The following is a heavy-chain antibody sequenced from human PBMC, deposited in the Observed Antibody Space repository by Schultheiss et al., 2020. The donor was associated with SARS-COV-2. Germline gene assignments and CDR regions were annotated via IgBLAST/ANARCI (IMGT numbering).Heavy chain of an antibody. J-gene: IGHJ5*02. Sequence: SETLSLTCTVSGGSISSSSYYWGWIRQPPGKGLEWIGSIYYSGSTYYNPSLKSRVTMSVDTSKNRFSLKLSSVTAADTAVYYCARTTVTLSWFDPWGQGTLVTVSS. CDR1: GGSISSSSYY. D-gene: IGHD4-17*01. V-gene: IGHV4-39*07. CDR3: ARTTVTLSWFDP. CDR2: IYYSGST.